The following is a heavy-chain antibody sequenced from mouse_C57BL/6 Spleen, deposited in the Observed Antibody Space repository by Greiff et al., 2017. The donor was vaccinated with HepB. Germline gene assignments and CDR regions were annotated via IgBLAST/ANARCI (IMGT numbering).Heavy chain of an antibody. J-gene: IGHJ2*01. Sequence: VQLQQSGPGLVQPSQCLSITCTVSGFSLTSYGVHWVRQSPGKGLEWLGVIWRGGSTDYNAAFMSRLSIPKDNSKSQVFFKMNSLQADDTAIYYCAKNEDYYGSRNSLDYWGQGTTLTVSS. V-gene: IGHV2-5*01. CDR2: IWRGGST. D-gene: IGHD1-1*01. CDR1: GFSLTSYG. CDR3: AKNEDYYGSRNSLDY.